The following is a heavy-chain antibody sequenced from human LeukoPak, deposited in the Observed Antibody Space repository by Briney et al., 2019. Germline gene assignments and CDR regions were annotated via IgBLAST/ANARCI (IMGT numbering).Heavy chain of an antibody. V-gene: IGHV3-11*03. CDR3: ARSPSGSADY. CDR2: ISSGGYP. Sequence: GGSLRLSCEASGFTFSDYYMSWMRQPPGKGLEWVSYISSGGYPSYADSVKGRFTVSRDNAKNSLYLQMNSLRAEDTAVYYCARSPSGSADYWGQGTLVTVSS. D-gene: IGHD3-22*01. CDR1: GFTFSDYY. J-gene: IGHJ4*02.